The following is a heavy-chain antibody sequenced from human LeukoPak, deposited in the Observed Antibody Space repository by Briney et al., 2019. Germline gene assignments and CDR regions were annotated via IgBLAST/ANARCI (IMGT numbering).Heavy chain of an antibody. J-gene: IGHJ4*02. D-gene: IGHD3-22*01. CDR2: INPSGGST. CDR3: ARETDPDSSGLYDY. V-gene: IGHV1-46*01. Sequence: ASVQVSCKASGYTFTSYYMHWVRQPPRQGLERMGIINPSGGSTSYAQKFQGRVTMTRDTYTSTVYMELSSLRSEDTAVYYCARETDPDSSGLYDYWGQGTLVTVSS. CDR1: GYTFTSYY.